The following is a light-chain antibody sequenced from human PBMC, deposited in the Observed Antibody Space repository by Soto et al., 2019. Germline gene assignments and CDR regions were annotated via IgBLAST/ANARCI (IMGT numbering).Light chain of an antibody. J-gene: IGKJ3*01. CDR3: QQYNNWPLS. Sequence: EIVMTQSPATLSVSPGERATLSCRASQRVSSNLAWYQQKPGQVPRLLIYGASTRATGIPARFSGSGSGTEFTLTISSLQSEDFAVYYCQQYNNWPLSFGPGTKVDIK. CDR2: GAS. CDR1: QRVSSN. V-gene: IGKV3D-15*01.